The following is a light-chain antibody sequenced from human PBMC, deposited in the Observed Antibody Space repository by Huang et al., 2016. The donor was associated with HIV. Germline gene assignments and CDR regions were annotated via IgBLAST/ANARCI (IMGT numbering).Light chain of an antibody. CDR2: VAS. CDR1: QSINNNY. CDR3: QHYGTSPQT. J-gene: IGKJ2*01. V-gene: IGKV3-20*01. Sequence: EIVLTQSPGTLSLSPGEGATLSCRASQSINNNYLAWFQQKPGQPPRLLIYVASSRATGVPDRFTGSGSGTDFKLTISRLETEDFAMYFCQHYGTSPQTFGQGTKLEIK.